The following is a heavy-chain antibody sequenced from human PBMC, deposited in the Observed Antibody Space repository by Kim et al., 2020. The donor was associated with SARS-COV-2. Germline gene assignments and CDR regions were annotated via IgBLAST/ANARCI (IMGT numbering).Heavy chain of an antibody. V-gene: IGHV4-59*01. D-gene: IGHD6-6*01. Sequence: PSHKCRVTKSVDTSKNQFSLTLSSVTAADTAVYYCARDLGATRPVAAFDIWGQGTMVTVSS. CDR3: ARDLGATRPVAAFDI. J-gene: IGHJ3*02.